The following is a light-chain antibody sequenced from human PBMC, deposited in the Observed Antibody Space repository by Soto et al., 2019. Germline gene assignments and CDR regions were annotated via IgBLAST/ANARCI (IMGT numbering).Light chain of an antibody. CDR2: DTS. CDR3: QQYNNWPPYT. J-gene: IGKJ2*01. V-gene: IGKV3-15*01. Sequence: EIVMTQSPATLSVSPGERATLSCRASQSITSHLAWYQQTPGQAPTLLIYDTSTRATDVPARFSGSGSGTAFTHTISSLLSEDCAVYYCQQYNNWPPYTFGQGTKLDSK. CDR1: QSITSH.